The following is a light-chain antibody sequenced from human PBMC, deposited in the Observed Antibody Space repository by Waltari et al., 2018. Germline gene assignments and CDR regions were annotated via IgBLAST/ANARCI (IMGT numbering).Light chain of an antibody. CDR2: AAS. V-gene: IGKV1-8*01. CDR3: QQYYSHDT. J-gene: IGKJ4*01. Sequence: AIRMTQSPSSLSASTGDRVTITCRASQGISSYLAWYQQKPGKAPKLLIYAASTLQSGVPSRFSGSGSGTDFTLTISCLQSEDFATYYCQQYYSHDTFGGGTKVEIK. CDR1: QGISSY.